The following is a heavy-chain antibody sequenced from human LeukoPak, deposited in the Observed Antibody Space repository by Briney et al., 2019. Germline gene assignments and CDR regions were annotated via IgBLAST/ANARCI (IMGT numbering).Heavy chain of an antibody. CDR2: ISWNGGTI. J-gene: IGHJ4*02. Sequence: PGGSLRLSCAASGFTFDDYAMHWVRQAPGKGLEWVSGISWNGGTIGCADSVKGRFTVSRDNAQNSLILQMNSLRPEDTAFYYCAKDTYGSGSYVFDYWGQGTLVTVSS. CDR1: GFTFDDYA. D-gene: IGHD3-10*01. CDR3: AKDTYGSGSYVFDY. V-gene: IGHV3-9*01.